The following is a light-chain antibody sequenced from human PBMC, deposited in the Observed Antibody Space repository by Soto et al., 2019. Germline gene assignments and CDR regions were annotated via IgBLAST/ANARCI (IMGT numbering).Light chain of an antibody. CDR3: QQRGNWPLT. J-gene: IGKJ4*01. V-gene: IGKV3-11*01. CDR2: GAS. Sequence: EIVLTQSPGTLSLSPGERATLSCRASQSVGSSLSWYQQKPGQAPRLLFYGASNRATAIPDRFSGSGFGTDFTLTISSLEPEDFAVYYCQQRGNWPLTFGGGTKVNIK. CDR1: QSVGSS.